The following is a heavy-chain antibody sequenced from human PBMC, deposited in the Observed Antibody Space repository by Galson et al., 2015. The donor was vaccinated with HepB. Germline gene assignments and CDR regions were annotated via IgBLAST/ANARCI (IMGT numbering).Heavy chain of an antibody. V-gene: IGHV4-39*01. CDR2: IYYSGST. CDR3: ARGVRFLEWLPASRWTY. J-gene: IGHJ4*02. D-gene: IGHD3-3*01. CDR1: GGSISSSSYC. Sequence: LSLTCTVSGGSISSSSYCWGWIRQPPGTGLEWIGSIYYSGSTYYNPSLKSRVTISVDTSKNQFSLKLSSVTAADTAVYYCARGVRFLEWLPASRWTYWGQGTLVTVSS.